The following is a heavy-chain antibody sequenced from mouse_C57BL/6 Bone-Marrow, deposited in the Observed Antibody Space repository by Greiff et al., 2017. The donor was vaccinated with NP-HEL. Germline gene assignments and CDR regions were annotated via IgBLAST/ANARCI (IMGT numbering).Heavy chain of an antibody. Sequence: QVQLQQPGAELVMPGASVKLSCKASGYTFTSYWMHWVKQRPGQGLEWIGEIDPSDSYTNYNQKFKGKSTLTVDKSSSTAYMQLSSLTSEDSAVYYCARLGGPAWFAYWGQGTLVTVSA. J-gene: IGHJ3*01. V-gene: IGHV1-69*01. D-gene: IGHD1-1*02. CDR2: IDPSDSYT. CDR3: ARLGGPAWFAY. CDR1: GYTFTSYW.